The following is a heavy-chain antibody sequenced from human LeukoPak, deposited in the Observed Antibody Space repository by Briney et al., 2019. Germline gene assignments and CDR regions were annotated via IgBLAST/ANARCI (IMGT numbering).Heavy chain of an antibody. V-gene: IGHV3-21*01. D-gene: IGHD1-26*01. J-gene: IGHJ4*02. CDR1: GFTFSSYS. Sequence: GGSLRLSCAASGFTFSSYSMNWVRQAPGKGLEWVSSISSSSSYIFYADSVKGRFTISRDNAKNSLYLQMNSLRAEDTAVYYCARQVGAIYFDYWGQGTLVTVSS. CDR2: ISSSSSYI. CDR3: ARQVGAIYFDY.